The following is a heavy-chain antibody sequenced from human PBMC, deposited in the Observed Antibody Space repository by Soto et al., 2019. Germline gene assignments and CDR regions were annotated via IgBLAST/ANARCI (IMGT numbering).Heavy chain of an antibody. V-gene: IGHV4-30-2*01. CDR3: ARGGGFDSFDY. J-gene: IGHJ4*02. Sequence: SETLSLTCTVSGGSINSAGHSWGWIRQTPGKGLEWIGYINHLETTFYNPSLESRLTLSIDRTKNQFSLNLKSMSAADRAVYFCARGGGFDSFDYWGQGILVTVSS. CDR2: INHLETT. D-gene: IGHD3-10*01. CDR1: GGSINSAGHS.